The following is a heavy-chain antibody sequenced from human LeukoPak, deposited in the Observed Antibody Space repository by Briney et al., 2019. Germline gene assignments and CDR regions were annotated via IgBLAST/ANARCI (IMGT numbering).Heavy chain of an antibody. CDR3: AREDAVNGSGFL. Sequence: SVQVSCKASGGTFSSYAISWVRQAPGQGLEWMGGIIPIFGTANYAQNFQGRVTITTDESTSTAYMELSSLRSEDTAVYYCAREDAVNGSGFLCGQGTLVTVSS. CDR1: GGTFSSYA. CDR2: IIPIFGTA. J-gene: IGHJ4*02. V-gene: IGHV1-69*05. D-gene: IGHD3-3*01.